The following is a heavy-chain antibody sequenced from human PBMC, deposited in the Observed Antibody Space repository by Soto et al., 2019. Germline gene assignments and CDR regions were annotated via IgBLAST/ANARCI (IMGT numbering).Heavy chain of an antibody. J-gene: IGHJ4*02. Sequence: PSETLSLTCTVSGGSISSYYWSWIRQPPGKGLEWIGYIYYSGSTNYNPSLKSRVTISVDTSKNQFSLKLSSVTAADTAVYYCARVNAGTVDYRGQRAPVTVSS. V-gene: IGHV4-59*01. CDR2: IYYSGST. CDR1: GGSISSYY. CDR3: ARVNAGTVDY. D-gene: IGHD1-1*01.